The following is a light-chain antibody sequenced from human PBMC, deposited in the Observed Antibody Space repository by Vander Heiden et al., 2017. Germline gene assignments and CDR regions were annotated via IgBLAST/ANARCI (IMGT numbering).Light chain of an antibody. J-gene: IGKJ1*01. CDR1: QSISSY. V-gene: IGKV1-39*01. Sequence: DIQMTQSPSSLSASVGDRVTITCPASQSISSYLNWYQQKPGKAPKLLIYAASSLQSGVPSRFSGSGSGTDFTLTISSLQPEDFATYYCQQCYSTPKTFGQGTRVEIK. CDR3: QQCYSTPKT. CDR2: AAS.